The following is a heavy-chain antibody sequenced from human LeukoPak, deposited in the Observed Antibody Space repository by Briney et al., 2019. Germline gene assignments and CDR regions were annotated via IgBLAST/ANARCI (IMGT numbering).Heavy chain of an antibody. Sequence: GASVKVSCKASGYNFSGYYMHWVRQAPGQGLEWMGWINPNSGGTNYAQKFQGRVTMTRDTSISTAYMELSRLRSDDTAVYYCAREIWSGYLGVGYWGQGTLVTASS. CDR2: INPNSGGT. CDR1: GYNFSGYY. J-gene: IGHJ4*02. D-gene: IGHD3-3*01. CDR3: AREIWSGYLGVGY. V-gene: IGHV1-2*02.